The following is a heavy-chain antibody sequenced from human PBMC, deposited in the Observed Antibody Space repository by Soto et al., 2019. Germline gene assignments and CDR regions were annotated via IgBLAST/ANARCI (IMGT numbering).Heavy chain of an antibody. Sequence: EVQLVESGGGLVQPGGSLRLSCAVSGFTFSNYWMHWVRQAPGKGLVWVSRINSDGSSTSYADSVKGRFTISRDNAKTTLYLEINSLRAEDTAVYYCARGLSVGVPYWGQGTLVTVSS. CDR3: ARGLSVGVPY. D-gene: IGHD2-15*01. J-gene: IGHJ4*02. CDR2: INSDGSST. V-gene: IGHV3-74*01. CDR1: GFTFSNYW.